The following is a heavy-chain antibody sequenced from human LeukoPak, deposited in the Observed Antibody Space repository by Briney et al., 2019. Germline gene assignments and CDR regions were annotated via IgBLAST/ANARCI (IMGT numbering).Heavy chain of an antibody. CDR1: GFSFTTYW. CDR3: ARGGGGQQLVHRLWFDP. D-gene: IGHD6-13*01. CDR2: IYPGDSDT. Sequence: GESLKISCKGSGFSFTTYWIGWVRQMPGKGLEWMGIIYPGDSDTKYSPSFQGQVTISADKSISTAYLQWSSLKASDTAMYYCARGGGGQQLVHRLWFDPWGQGTLVTVSS. J-gene: IGHJ5*02. V-gene: IGHV5-51*01.